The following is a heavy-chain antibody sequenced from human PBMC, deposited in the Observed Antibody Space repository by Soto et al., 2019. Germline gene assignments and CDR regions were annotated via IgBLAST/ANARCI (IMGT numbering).Heavy chain of an antibody. J-gene: IGHJ6*02. CDR1: GGSISSYY. CDR2: IYYSGST. V-gene: IGHV4-59*01. D-gene: IGHD2-21*02. CDR3: ARVKTQRSIVVVTDYYCYGMDV. Sequence: QVQLQESGPGLVKPSETLSLTCTVSGGSISSYYWSWIRQPPGKGLEWIGYIYYSGSTNYNPSLKSRVTISVDTSKNQFSLKLSSVTAADTAVYYCARVKTQRSIVVVTDYYCYGMDVWGQGTTVTVSS.